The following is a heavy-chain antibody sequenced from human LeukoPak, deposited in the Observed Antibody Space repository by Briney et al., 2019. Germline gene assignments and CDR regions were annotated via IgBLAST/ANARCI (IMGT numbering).Heavy chain of an antibody. Sequence: ASVKVSCKASGYTFTSYYMHWVRQAPGQGLEWMGIINPSGGNTTYAQKFQGRVTMTSDTSTRTVYMELSSLRSEDTAFYYCASTSCYNCYWFDPWGQGTLVTVSS. CDR1: GYTFTSYY. CDR3: ASTSCYNCYWFDP. D-gene: IGHD2-2*02. CDR2: INPSGGNT. J-gene: IGHJ5*02. V-gene: IGHV1-46*03.